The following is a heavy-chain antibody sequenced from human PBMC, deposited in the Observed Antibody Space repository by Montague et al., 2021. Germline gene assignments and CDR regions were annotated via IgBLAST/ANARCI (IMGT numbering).Heavy chain of an antibody. D-gene: IGHD3-10*01. V-gene: IGHV4-59*08. CDR3: AKQDYFVSGTSYEGFDH. CDR1: SGSIFHAH. Sequence: SETLSLTCTVSSGSIFHAHWTWVRQPPGKGLEWLGSMFYGGATSNNPSLKSRVTMSIDTSTNQFSLKLSFVTAADTAVYYCAKQDYFVSGTSYEGFDHWGQGILVTVSS. J-gene: IGHJ5*02. CDR2: MFYGGAT.